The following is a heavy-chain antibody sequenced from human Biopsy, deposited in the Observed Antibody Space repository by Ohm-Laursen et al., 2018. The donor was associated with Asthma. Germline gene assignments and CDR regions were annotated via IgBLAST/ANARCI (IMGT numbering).Heavy chain of an antibody. CDR2: IYYSGST. D-gene: IGHD4-17*01. CDR1: GGSISNSNYY. CDR3: ARTTYGHDGFDP. Sequence: TLSLTCPVSGGSISNSNYYWGWIRQSPGKGLEWFGHIYYSGSTYYNPSLKSRVSISLDTSKNQFSLSLTSVTAADTAVYYCARTTYGHDGFDPWGQGTLVTVSS. J-gene: IGHJ5*02. V-gene: IGHV4-31*03.